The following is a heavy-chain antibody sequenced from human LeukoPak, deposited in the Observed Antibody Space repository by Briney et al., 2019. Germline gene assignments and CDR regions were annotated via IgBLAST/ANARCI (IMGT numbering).Heavy chain of an antibody. D-gene: IGHD1-26*01. Sequence: PGGSLRLSCAASGFTFSSYSMNWVRQAPGKGLEWVSYISSSSSTIYYADSVKGRFTISRDNAKNSLYLQMNSLRAEDTAVYYCARPRYSGSYWTGLFDYWGQGTLVTVSS. CDR1: GFTFSSYS. V-gene: IGHV3-48*01. CDR2: ISSSSSTI. J-gene: IGHJ4*02. CDR3: ARPRYSGSYWTGLFDY.